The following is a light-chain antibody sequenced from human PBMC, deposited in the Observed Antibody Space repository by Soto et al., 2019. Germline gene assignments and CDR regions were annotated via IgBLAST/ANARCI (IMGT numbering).Light chain of an antibody. CDR2: GAS. Sequence: EIVMTQSPATLSVSPGERATLACRASQSVSSNLAWYQQKPGQAPRLLIYGASTRATGIPARFSGSGSGTEFTLTISSLQSEDIAVYYCQQYNKWPSAFGGGTKVEIK. J-gene: IGKJ4*01. V-gene: IGKV3-15*01. CDR3: QQYNKWPSA. CDR1: QSVSSN.